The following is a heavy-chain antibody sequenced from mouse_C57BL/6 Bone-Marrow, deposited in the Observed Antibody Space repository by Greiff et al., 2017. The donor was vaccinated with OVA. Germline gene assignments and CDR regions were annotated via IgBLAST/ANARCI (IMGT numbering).Heavy chain of an antibody. Sequence: GGGLVQPKGSLNLSCAASRFSFNTYAMNRVRQAPGKGLEGVARIRSKSNNYDTYYADSVKDRFTISRDDSESMLYLQMNNLNTEDTDMYDCESHAIYWYFDVWGTGTAVTVSS. V-gene: IGHV10-1*01. CDR1: RFSFNTYA. CDR2: IRSKSNNYDT. CDR3: ESHAIYWYFDV. J-gene: IGHJ1*03.